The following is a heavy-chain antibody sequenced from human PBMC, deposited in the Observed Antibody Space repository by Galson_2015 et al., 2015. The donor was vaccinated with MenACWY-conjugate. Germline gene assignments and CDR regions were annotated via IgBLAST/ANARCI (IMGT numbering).Heavy chain of an antibody. CDR2: ISSHDGNT. D-gene: IGHD2-15*01. V-gene: IGHV1-18*01. Sequence: SVKVSCKASGYTFTTNGISWVRQAPGQGLEWIGWISSHDGNTNYAQSFQSRVAMTTDTSTSTVYMDLRSLRSDDTAVYYCARRRSCSGASCYNLDAFEVWGQGTMVTVSS. J-gene: IGHJ3*01. CDR3: ARRRSCSGASCYNLDAFEV. CDR1: GYTFTTNG.